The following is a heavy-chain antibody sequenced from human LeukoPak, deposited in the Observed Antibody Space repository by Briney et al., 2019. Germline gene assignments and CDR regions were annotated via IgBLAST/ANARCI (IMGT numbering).Heavy chain of an antibody. D-gene: IGHD5-18*01. CDR2: ISDGGGST. CDR3: AKDVSDGYEFFDY. Sequence: GGSLRLSCAASGFTFRSYAMSWVRQAPGKGLEWVSGISDGGGSTYYADSVKGRFTISRDNSKNTLNLQMNSLRAEDTAVYYCAKDVSDGYEFFDYWGQGTLVTVSS. J-gene: IGHJ4*02. CDR1: GFTFRSYA. V-gene: IGHV3-23*01.